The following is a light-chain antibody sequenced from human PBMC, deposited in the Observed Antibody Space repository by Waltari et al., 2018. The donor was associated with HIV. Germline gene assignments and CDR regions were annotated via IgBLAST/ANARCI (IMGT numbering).Light chain of an antibody. CDR2: RSS. V-gene: IGKV1-27*01. Sequence: DIQMTQSPSSLSASVGDRVTITCRASQGIRKYLAWYQQKPGKVPELLIYRSSTLQSGIPSRFSGSGSGTDFTLTISSRQPGDCATYYCQKYNRAPPFAFGPGTKVDIK. J-gene: IGKJ3*01. CDR1: QGIRKY. CDR3: QKYNRAPPFA.